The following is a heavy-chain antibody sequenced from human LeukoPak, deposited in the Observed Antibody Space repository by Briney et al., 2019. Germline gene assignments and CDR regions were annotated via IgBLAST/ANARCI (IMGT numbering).Heavy chain of an antibody. CDR2: INSDGSST. CDR3: ARVKTRGAFDI. Sequence: GGSLRLSCAASGFTFSSYWMHWVRQAPGKGLVWVSRINSDGSSTSYADSVKGRFTISRDNAKNTLYLQMNSLRAEDTAVYYCARVKTRGAFDIWGQGTMVTVSS. J-gene: IGHJ3*02. CDR1: GFTFSSYW. V-gene: IGHV3-74*01.